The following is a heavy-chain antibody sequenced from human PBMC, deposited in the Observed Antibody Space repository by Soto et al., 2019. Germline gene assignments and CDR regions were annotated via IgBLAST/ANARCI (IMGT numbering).Heavy chain of an antibody. CDR2: IYYSGYT. Sequence: SETLSLTCTVPGGSISSYYWSWIRHPQWKGLAWIGYIYYSGYTIYNPSPKSRVTISVDTSKNQFSLKLSSVTAADTAVYYCTRGSDYDSRHFDYWGQGTLVTVSS. D-gene: IGHD5-12*01. CDR3: TRGSDYDSRHFDY. CDR1: GGSISSYY. J-gene: IGHJ4*02. V-gene: IGHV4-59*01.